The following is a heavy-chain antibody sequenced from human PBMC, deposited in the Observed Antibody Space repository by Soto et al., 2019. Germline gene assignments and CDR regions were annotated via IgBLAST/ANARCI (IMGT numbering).Heavy chain of an antibody. V-gene: IGHV3-21*01. CDR3: ARGDGDSDYYYYYMEV. Sequence: EVQLLESGGGLVKPGGSLRLSCAASGFTFSSYTMNWVRQAPGKGLEWVSFITTGSDYIFYADSVRGRFTVSRDNAQNSLYLEMHSLRAEDTAVYYCARGDGDSDYYYYYMEVWGKGTTVTVSS. J-gene: IGHJ6*03. CDR1: GFTFSSYT. D-gene: IGHD4-17*01. CDR2: ITTGSDYI.